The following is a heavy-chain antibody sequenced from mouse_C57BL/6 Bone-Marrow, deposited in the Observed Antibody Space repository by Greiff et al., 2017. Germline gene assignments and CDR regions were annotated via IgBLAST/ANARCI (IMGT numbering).Heavy chain of an antibody. CDR2: ISYDGSN. D-gene: IGHD2-5*01. CDR3: ARGDYYSNYGGYFDV. Sequence: EVQLQESGPGLVKPSQSLSLTCSVTGYSITSGYYWNWIRQFPGNKLEWMGYISYDGSNNYNPSLKNRISITRDTSKNQFFLKLNSVTTEDTATYYCARGDYYSNYGGYFDVWGTGTTVTVSS. V-gene: IGHV3-6*01. J-gene: IGHJ1*03. CDR1: GYSITSGYY.